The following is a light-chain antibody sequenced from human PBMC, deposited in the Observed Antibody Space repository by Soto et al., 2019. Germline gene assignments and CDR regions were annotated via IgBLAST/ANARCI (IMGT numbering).Light chain of an antibody. J-gene: IGKJ1*01. CDR3: QQYNSYSPTT. CDR1: QSINYW. Sequence: DIQMTQSPSTLSASVGDRVTITCRASQSINYWLAWYQQKPGKAPNLLIYDASILESGVPSRFSGSGSGTDFTLTITSLQPDDFATYYCQQYNSYSPTTFGQGTKVEIK. CDR2: DAS. V-gene: IGKV1-5*01.